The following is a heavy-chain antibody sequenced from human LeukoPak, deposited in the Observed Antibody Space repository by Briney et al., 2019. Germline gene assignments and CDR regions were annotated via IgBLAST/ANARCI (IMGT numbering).Heavy chain of an antibody. CDR2: TYYRSNWSN. D-gene: IGHD6-19*01. Sequence: SQTLSLTCAISGDSVSSTNTAWNWIRQSPSRGLAWRGRTYYRSNWSNDYAVSVQGRITIKADTSKNQFSLQLSSVTPEDTAVYYCAREGSGWYVEVYFDSWGQGTLVTVSS. CDR3: AREGSGWYVEVYFDS. V-gene: IGHV6-1*01. J-gene: IGHJ4*02. CDR1: GDSVSSTNTA.